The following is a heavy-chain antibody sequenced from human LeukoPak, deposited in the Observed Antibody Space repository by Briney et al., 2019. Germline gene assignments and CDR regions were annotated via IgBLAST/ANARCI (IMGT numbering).Heavy chain of an antibody. CDR3: ARDPIHRDDYNAE. CDR2: INYSGTT. D-gene: IGHD5-24*01. CDR1: GPSISNFY. J-gene: IGHJ4*02. V-gene: IGHV4-59*01. Sequence: PSETLSLTCTVSGPSISNFYWSWIRQPPGRGLEWVGSINYSGTTNYNPSLKSRVTMSIDTFKNQVSLKLNSVTAADTAVYYCARDPIHRDDYNAEWGQGVLVSVSS.